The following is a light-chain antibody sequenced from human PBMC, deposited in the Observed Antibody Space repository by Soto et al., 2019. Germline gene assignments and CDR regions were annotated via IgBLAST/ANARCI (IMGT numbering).Light chain of an antibody. V-gene: IGKV1-39*01. J-gene: IGKJ5*01. CDR2: AAS. Sequence: QMTQSPSALPASVGDRVTITCRASQTISTYLNWYQQRPGKAPKLLIHAASNLQGGVPLRFSGDGSGTDFTLTISSLQAEDCATYYCQQTYNIPITFGQGTRLEIK. CDR3: QQTYNIPIT. CDR1: QTISTY.